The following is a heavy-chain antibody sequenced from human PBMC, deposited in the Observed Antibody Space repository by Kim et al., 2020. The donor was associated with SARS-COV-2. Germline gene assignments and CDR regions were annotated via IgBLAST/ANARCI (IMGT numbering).Heavy chain of an antibody. J-gene: IGHJ6*02. CDR1: GFTFSDSA. V-gene: IGHV3-48*02. D-gene: IGHD2-15*01. CDR3: TRDRTVVGEYYYYGMDV. CDR2: ISRRSTTI. Sequence: GGSLRLSCAASGFTFSDSAMNWVRQAPGKGLEWVSYISRRSTTIYYADSVKGRFTISRDNAKNSLYLQMNSLRDEDTAVYFCTRDRTVVGEYYYYGMDVWGQGTRLPSP.